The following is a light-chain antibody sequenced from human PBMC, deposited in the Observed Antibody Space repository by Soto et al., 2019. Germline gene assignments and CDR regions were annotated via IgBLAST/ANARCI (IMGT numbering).Light chain of an antibody. J-gene: IGLJ2*01. V-gene: IGLV2-14*03. CDR2: DVS. Sequence: QSVLTQPASVSGSPGQSIAISCTGTSSDIGDYNYVSWYQHHPGKVPKLMIYDVSNRPSGVSDRFSGSMSGNTASLTISGLQPEDEADDYCSSYTGGSTVVFGGGTKLTVL. CDR3: SSYTGGSTVV. CDR1: SSDIGDYNY.